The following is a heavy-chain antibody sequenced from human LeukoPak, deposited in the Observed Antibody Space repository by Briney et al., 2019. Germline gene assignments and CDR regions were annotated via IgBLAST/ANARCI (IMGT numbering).Heavy chain of an antibody. V-gene: IGHV4-59*08. D-gene: IGHD2-2*02. Sequence: PSETLSLTCTVSGGSISSYYWSWIRQPPGKELEWIGYIYYSGSTNYNPSLKSRVTISVDTSKNQFSLKLSSVTAADTAVYYCARGGSITHYTPIWGQGTMVIVSS. J-gene: IGHJ3*02. CDR3: ARGGSITHYTPI. CDR2: IYYSGST. CDR1: GGSISSYY.